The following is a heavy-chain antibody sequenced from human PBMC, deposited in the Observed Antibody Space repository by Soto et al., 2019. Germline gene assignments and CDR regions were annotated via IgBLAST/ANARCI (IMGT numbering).Heavy chain of an antibody. D-gene: IGHD1-7*01. CDR1: GGSFTSNNW. Sequence: SETLSLTCAVSGGSFTSNNWWTWVRQPPGQGLEWIGEIYQAGTTNYNPSLKSRVTISLDKSENQFSLKVTSLTAAGTAVYYCASRDPGTSVDYWGQGTLVTVSS. CDR3: ASRDPGTSVDY. J-gene: IGHJ4*02. V-gene: IGHV4-4*02. CDR2: IYQAGTT.